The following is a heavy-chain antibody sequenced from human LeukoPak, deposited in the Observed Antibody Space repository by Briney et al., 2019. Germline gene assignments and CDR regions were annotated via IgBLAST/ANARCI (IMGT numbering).Heavy chain of an antibody. CDR2: IDHTGTT. CDR3: ARTYYDSSGYPDY. CDR1: DDSITIYY. D-gene: IGHD3-22*01. Sequence: SETLSLTCSVSDDSITIYYWTWIRQPPGKGLEWIGYIDHTGTTNYNPSLNSRVTISVDTSKNQFSLKLSSVTAADTAVYYCARTYYDSSGYPDYWGQGTLVTVSS. V-gene: IGHV4-59*12. J-gene: IGHJ4*02.